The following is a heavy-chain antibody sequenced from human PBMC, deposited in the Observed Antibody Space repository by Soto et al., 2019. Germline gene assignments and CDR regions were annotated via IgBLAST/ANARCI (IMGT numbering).Heavy chain of an antibody. CDR1: GFPFSFSG. Sequence: GGSLRLSCAVSGFPFSFSGFHWVRQSPGKGLEWLGVIVSDGSAIYHADSLEGRFFISRDNSKDILYLQMNSLRVEDTAVYYCARDDAFDNENGFDMWGQGTMVTVSS. V-gene: IGHV3-33*01. J-gene: IGHJ3*02. CDR2: IVSDGSAI. D-gene: IGHD3-3*02. CDR3: ARDDAFDNENGFDM.